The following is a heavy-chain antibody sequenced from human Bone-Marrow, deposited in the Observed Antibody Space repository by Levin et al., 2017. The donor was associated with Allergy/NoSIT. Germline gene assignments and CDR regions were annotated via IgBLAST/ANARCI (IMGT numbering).Heavy chain of an antibody. J-gene: IGHJ4*02. Sequence: GESLKISCKASGYTFTSYGISWVRQAPGQGLEWMGWISAYNGNTNYAQKLQGRVTMTTDTSTSTAYMELRSLRSDDTAVYYCARDHFSPWLTLQVPAAMGLWLPFDYWGQGTLVTVSS. CDR1: GYTFTSYG. D-gene: IGHD2-2*01. CDR2: ISAYNGNT. V-gene: IGHV1-18*01. CDR3: ARDHFSPWLTLQVPAAMGLWLPFDY.